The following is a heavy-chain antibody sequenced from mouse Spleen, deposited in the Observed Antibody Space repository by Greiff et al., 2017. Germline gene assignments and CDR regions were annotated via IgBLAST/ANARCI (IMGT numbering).Heavy chain of an antibody. Sequence: QVQLKQSGPELVKPGASVKISCKASGYSFTSYYIHWVKQRPGQGLEWIGWIYPGSGNTKYNEKFKGKATLTADTSSSTAYMQLSSLTSEDSAVYYCAREYGNYVDAMDYWGQGTSVTVSS. CDR2: IYPGSGNT. V-gene: IGHV1-66*01. D-gene: IGHD2-10*02. J-gene: IGHJ4*01. CDR1: GYSFTSYY. CDR3: AREYGNYVDAMDY.